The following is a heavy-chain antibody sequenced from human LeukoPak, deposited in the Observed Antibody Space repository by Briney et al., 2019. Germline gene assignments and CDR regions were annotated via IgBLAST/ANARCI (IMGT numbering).Heavy chain of an antibody. D-gene: IGHD5-18*01. CDR2: IYYSGST. J-gene: IGHJ4*02. V-gene: IGHV4-59*01. CDR1: GGSISSYY. Sequence: PSETLSLTCTVSGGSISSYYWSWIRQPPGKGLEWIGYIYYSGSTNYNPSLKSRVTISVDTSKNQFSLKLSSVTAADTAVYYCARAGYSCGKPFDYWGQRTLVTVSS. CDR3: ARAGYSCGKPFDY.